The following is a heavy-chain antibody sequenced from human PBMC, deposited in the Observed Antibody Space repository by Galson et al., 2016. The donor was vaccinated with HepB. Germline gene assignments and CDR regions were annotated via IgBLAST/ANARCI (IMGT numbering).Heavy chain of an antibody. CDR1: GFAFNTYA. Sequence: SLRLSCATSGFAFNTYAMNWVRQAPGKGLEWVAGVSGHAGSTYYADSVTGRFAISRDHSKNTLFLQMNCLRADDTAVYYCAKANIIMVTLGIYLDTWGPGTLVTVSS. J-gene: IGHJ5*02. V-gene: IGHV3-23*01. CDR3: AKANIIMVTLGIYLDT. CDR2: VSGHAGST. D-gene: IGHD2/OR15-2a*01.